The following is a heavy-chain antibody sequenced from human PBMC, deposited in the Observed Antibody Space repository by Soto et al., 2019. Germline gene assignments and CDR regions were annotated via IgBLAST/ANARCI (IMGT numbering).Heavy chain of an antibody. CDR1: GESITSNSYF. J-gene: IGHJ6*02. CDR3: ARLVVVTPRYGMDV. V-gene: IGHV4-39*01. Sequence: SETLSLPCTVSGESITSNSYFWAWFRQPPGKGLEWIGSIYYSGTTYYNPSLKSRVTISVDTSKNQFSLELTSVTAADTAVYFCARLVVVTPRYGMDVWGQGSAVT. D-gene: IGHD3-22*01. CDR2: IYYSGTT.